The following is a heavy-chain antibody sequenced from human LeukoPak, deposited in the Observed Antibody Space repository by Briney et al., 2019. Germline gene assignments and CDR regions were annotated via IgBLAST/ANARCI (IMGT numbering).Heavy chain of an antibody. CDR2: IGTASDT. V-gene: IGHV3-13*01. CDR3: VTLWSASYVY. CDR1: GFTFSSYG. J-gene: IGHJ4*02. Sequence: GGSLRLSCAASGFTFSSYGMHWVRQASGKSLEWVSAIGTASDTYYAASVKGRFTISRENAKNSLYLHMNSLRVGDTAVYYCVTLWSASYVYWGQGALVTVSS. D-gene: IGHD3-3*01.